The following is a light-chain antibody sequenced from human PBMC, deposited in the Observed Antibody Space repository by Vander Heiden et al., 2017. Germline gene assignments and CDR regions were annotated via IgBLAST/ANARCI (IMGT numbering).Light chain of an antibody. J-gene: IGKJ4*01. Sequence: DIVFTRSPGTLSLSPAVRATLSCRASLIFSRSYLAWYQQKPCQAPMLLIYAASSSAIGIPDRFSGSGSGTDFTLTISRPEPEDFAVYYCHQEGSSPDTFGGGTRVEIK. CDR3: HQEGSSPDT. CDR2: AAS. CDR1: LIFSRSY. V-gene: IGKV3-20*01.